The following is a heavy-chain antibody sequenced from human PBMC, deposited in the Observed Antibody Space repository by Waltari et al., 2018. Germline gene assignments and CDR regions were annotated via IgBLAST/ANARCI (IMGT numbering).Heavy chain of an antibody. J-gene: IGHJ6*02. CDR2: ISSSSSTI. CDR3: ARDQMHYGSRSSYYYGMDV. CDR1: GFTFSSYS. Sequence: VQLVESGGGLVQPGGSLRLSCAASGFTFSSYSMNWARQAPGKGLEWVSYISSSSSTIYYADSVKGRVTISRDNAKNSLYLQMNSLRAEDTAVYYCARDQMHYGSRSSYYYGMDVWGQGTTVTVSS. V-gene: IGHV3-48*01. D-gene: IGHD3-10*01.